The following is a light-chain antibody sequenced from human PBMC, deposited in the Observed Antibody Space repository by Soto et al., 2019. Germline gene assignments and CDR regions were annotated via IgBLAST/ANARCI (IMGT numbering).Light chain of an antibody. J-gene: IGLJ1*01. CDR2: DVN. Sequence: QSALTQPASVSGSPGQSITISCTGTSSDVGGYNFVSWYQQHPGKVPKLMIFDVNSRPSGVSDRFSGSKSGNTASLTISGLQAEVEADYSCSSYTSSSTHVFGSGTKLTVL. CDR3: SSYTSSSTHV. CDR1: SSDVGGYNF. V-gene: IGLV2-14*03.